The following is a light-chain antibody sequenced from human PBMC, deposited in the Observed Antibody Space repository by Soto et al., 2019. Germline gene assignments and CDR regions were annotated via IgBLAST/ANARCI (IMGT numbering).Light chain of an antibody. CDR1: QSIGSW. V-gene: IGKV1-5*03. CDR3: HQYNTYLRT. CDR2: KAS. Sequence: DIQMTQSPSTLSASVGDRVIIVCRASQSIGSWLAWYQQKPGKAPKLLIYKASSLESGVPSRFSGSGSGTEFTLTIRSLQPDDFATYYCHQYNTYLRTFGQGTKVEIK. J-gene: IGKJ1*01.